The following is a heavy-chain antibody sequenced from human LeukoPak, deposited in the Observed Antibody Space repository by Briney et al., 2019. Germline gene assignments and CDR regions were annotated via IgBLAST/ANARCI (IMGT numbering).Heavy chain of an antibody. Sequence: GGSLRLSCAASGFIFSSYAMSWVRQAPGKGLEWVSYGGSGGSTYYADSVKGRFTVSRDNSKSTLYLQMNSLTAEDTAIYYCAKMRGQYYHSYYMDAWGKGTTVTVSS. CDR3: AKMRGQYYHSYYMDA. V-gene: IGHV3-23*01. J-gene: IGHJ6*03. CDR2: GGSGGST. CDR1: GFIFSSYA.